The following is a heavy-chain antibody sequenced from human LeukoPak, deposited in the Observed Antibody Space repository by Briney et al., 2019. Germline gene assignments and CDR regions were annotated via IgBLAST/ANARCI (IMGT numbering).Heavy chain of an antibody. CDR2: IKQDGSDK. CDR3: AREAIVGGIDDAFDI. CDR1: GFTFSSHY. V-gene: IGHV3-7*01. Sequence: GGSLRLSCAASGFTFSSHYMPWVRQAPGKGLEWVANIKQDGSDKYYVDSVKGRFTISRDNAKKSLYLQMNSLRAEDTAVYYCAREAIVGGIDDAFDIWGQGTMVTVSS. D-gene: IGHD1-26*01. J-gene: IGHJ3*02.